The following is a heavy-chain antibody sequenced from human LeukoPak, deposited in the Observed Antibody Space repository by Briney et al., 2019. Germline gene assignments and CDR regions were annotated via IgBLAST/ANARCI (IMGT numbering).Heavy chain of an antibody. Sequence: SETLSLTCSVSGYSISSGYYWGWIRQPPGKGLEWVANVYRDGSTYHSPSLESRVTISVDTSKNLFSLKLSSLSAADTAVYYCVRLAALRGFYYYMDVWGKGTAVTVSS. CDR3: VRLAALRGFYYYMDV. CDR2: VYRDGST. J-gene: IGHJ6*03. V-gene: IGHV4-38-2*01. CDR1: GYSISSGYY. D-gene: IGHD6-25*01.